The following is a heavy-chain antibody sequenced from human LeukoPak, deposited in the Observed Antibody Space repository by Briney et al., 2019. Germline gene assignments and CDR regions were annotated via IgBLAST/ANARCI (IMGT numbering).Heavy chain of an antibody. V-gene: IGHV1-69*05. CDR1: GGTFSSYA. Sequence: ASVKVSCKASGGTFSSYAISWVRQAPGQGLEWMGGIIPIFGTANYAQKFQGRVTITTDESTSTAYMELSSLRSEDTAVYYCASLLLNYYDSSGYDDYWGQGTLVTVSP. J-gene: IGHJ4*02. CDR2: IIPIFGTA. CDR3: ASLLLNYYDSSGYDDY. D-gene: IGHD3-22*01.